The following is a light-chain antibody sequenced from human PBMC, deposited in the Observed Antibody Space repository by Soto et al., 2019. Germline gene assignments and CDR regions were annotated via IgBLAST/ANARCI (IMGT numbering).Light chain of an antibody. J-gene: IGKJ1*01. Sequence: DIVMTQSPDSLAVSLGERATINCKSSQSVLYSSDIKNYLAWYQQKPGHPPKLLIYWASTRESGVPDRFSGSGSETDFTLTISSLQAEDVAVYYCQQYYSTPVTFGQGTKVEIK. CDR1: QSVLYSSDIKNY. CDR3: QQYYSTPVT. CDR2: WAS. V-gene: IGKV4-1*01.